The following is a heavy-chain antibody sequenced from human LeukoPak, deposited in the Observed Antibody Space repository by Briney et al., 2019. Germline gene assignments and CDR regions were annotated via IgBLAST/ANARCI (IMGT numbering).Heavy chain of an antibody. CDR2: IAYGGSNK. V-gene: IGHV3-30*03. Sequence: PGRSLRLSCAASGFTFNSYAMPWVRQTPVKGLEWVAAIAYGGSNKDHADSVKGRLTISRDNSKNTLYLQMNSLRVEDTAVYYCARVAVRESSGYNSWAPFDYWGQGTLVTVSS. D-gene: IGHD3-22*01. J-gene: IGHJ4*02. CDR3: ARVAVRESSGYNSWAPFDY. CDR1: GFTFNSYA.